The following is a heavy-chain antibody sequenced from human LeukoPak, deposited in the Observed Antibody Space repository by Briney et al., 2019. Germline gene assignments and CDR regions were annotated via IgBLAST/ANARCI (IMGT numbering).Heavy chain of an antibody. D-gene: IGHD2-15*01. V-gene: IGHV3-21*01. CDR1: GFTFSSYS. CDR3: ARDYCSGGSCYDY. Sequence: GGSLRLSCAASGFTFSSYSMNWVRQAPGKGLEWVSSISSSSSYIYYADSVKGRFTISRDNAKNSLYLQMNSLRAEDTAVYYCARDYCSGGSCYDYWGQGTLVTVSS. J-gene: IGHJ4*02. CDR2: ISSSSSYI.